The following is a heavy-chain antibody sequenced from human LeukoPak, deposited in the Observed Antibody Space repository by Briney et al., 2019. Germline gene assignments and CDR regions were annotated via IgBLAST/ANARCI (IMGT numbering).Heavy chain of an antibody. Sequence: GGSLRLSCAASGFTFSSYSMNWVRQAPGKGLEWVSSISCSSSYIYYADSVKGRFTISRDNAKNSLYLQMNSLRAEDTAVYYCASARIVGAPSAFDIWGQGTMFTVSS. V-gene: IGHV3-21*01. CDR3: ASARIVGAPSAFDI. CDR1: GFTFSSYS. CDR2: ISCSSSYI. D-gene: IGHD1-26*01. J-gene: IGHJ3*02.